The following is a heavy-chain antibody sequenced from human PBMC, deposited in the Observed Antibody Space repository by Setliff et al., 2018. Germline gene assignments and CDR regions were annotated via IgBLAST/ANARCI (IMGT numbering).Heavy chain of an antibody. V-gene: IGHV1-69*05. CDR1: GGTFSYYA. Sequence: VASVKVSCKASGGTFSYYAISWVRQAPGQGLEWMGGSIPMFGTPNYAQRFQGRVTITTDESTSTAYMELSSLRSEDTAVYYCARDRLERLDAFDIWGQGTMVTVSS. CDR3: ARDRLERLDAFDI. J-gene: IGHJ3*02. CDR2: SIPMFGTP. D-gene: IGHD1-1*01.